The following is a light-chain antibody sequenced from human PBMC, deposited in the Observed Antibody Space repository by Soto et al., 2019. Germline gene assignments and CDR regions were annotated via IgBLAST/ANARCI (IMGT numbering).Light chain of an antibody. CDR2: QVT. CDR1: GSDIATFNY. J-gene: IGLJ1*01. V-gene: IGLV2-14*01. CDR3: NSYSSTSFYV. Sequence: QSALAPPASMSGSPAQSITISCTVSGSDIATFNYVSWYQQYPGKAPKLLIYQVTSRASGVSHRFSGSKSGNTAALTISGLQPEDEAEYYCNSYSSTSFYVFGTGTKVTVL.